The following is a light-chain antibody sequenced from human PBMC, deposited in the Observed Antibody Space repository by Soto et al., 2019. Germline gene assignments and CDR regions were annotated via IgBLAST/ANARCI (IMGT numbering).Light chain of an antibody. J-gene: IGLJ3*02. CDR1: SSDVGSCNC. Sequence: QSALTQPASVSGSPGQSITISCTGTSSDVGSCNCVSWYQQHPGKSPTLMIYEVNKRPSGVSNRFSGSKSGNTASLTISGLQAEDEADYYCCSSVGSPNGVFGGGTKRTVL. CDR2: EVN. CDR3: CSSVGSPNGV. V-gene: IGLV2-23*02.